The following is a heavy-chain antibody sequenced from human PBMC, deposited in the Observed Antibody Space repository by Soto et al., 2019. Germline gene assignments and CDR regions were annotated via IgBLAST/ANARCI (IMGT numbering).Heavy chain of an antibody. D-gene: IGHD3-3*01. V-gene: IGHV4-59*01. Sequence: SETLSLSCTVSGGSISSYYWSWIRQPPGKGLERIGYIYYSGSTNYNPSLKSRVTISVDTSKNQFSLKLSSVTAAYTAVYYCARDGKGYDFXSGYLTSTTNYYYGMDVWGQGTTVTVSS. CDR3: ARDGKGYDFXSGYLTSTTNYYYGMDV. CDR2: IYYSGST. J-gene: IGHJ6*02. CDR1: GGSISSYY.